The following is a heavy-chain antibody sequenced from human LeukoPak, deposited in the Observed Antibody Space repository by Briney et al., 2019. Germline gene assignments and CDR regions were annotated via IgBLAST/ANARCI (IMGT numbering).Heavy chain of an antibody. CDR1: GFIFSTYW. J-gene: IGHJ4*02. CDR2: INLDGTET. CDR3: TRDRGWQSFDY. Sequence: PGGSLRLFCAASGFIFSTYWMTWVGQAPGKGLERVANINLDGTETYYMDSVKGRFTISRDNAKNSLYLQMNSLRAEDTAVYYCTRDRGWQSFDYWGQGTLATVSS. V-gene: IGHV3-7*01. D-gene: IGHD3-10*01.